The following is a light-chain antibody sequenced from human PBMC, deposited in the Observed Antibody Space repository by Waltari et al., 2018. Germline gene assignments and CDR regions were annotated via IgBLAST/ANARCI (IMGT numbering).Light chain of an antibody. Sequence: QSVVTQPPSASGTPGQRVAIPCSGSNSNIARNPLHWDHHVPGTAPKLLIYNNDQRPSGVPDRFSGSKSDFSASLAISGLQAEDEGDHYCVSWDDSLNGEIFGGGTRLTVL. CDR3: VSWDDSLNGEI. V-gene: IGLV1-44*01. CDR1: NSNIARNP. CDR2: NND. J-gene: IGLJ2*01.